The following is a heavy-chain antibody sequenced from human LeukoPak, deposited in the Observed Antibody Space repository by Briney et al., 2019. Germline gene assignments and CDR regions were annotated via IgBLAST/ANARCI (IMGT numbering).Heavy chain of an antibody. V-gene: IGHV4-59*01. CDR1: GGSISSYY. Sequence: PSETLSLTCTVSGGSISSYYWSWIRQPPGKGLEWIGYIYYSGSTNYNPSLKGRVTISVDTSKNQFSLKLSSVTAADTAVYYCARDPGDYYDSSGYFDYWGQGTLVTVSS. CDR2: IYYSGST. CDR3: ARDPGDYYDSSGYFDY. D-gene: IGHD3-22*01. J-gene: IGHJ4*02.